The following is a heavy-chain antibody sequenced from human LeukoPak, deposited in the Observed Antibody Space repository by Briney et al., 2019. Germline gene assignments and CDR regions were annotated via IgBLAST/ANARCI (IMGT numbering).Heavy chain of an antibody. CDR2: ISAYNGNT. CDR1: GYTFTSYG. D-gene: IGHD3-3*01. Sequence: ASVKVSCKASGYTFTSYGISWVRQAPGQGLEWMGWISAYNGNTNYARKLQGRVTMTTDTSTSTAYMELRSLRSDDTAVYYCARDRTIPYYDFWSGYTDWYFDLWGRGTLVTVSS. V-gene: IGHV1-18*01. CDR3: ARDRTIPYYDFWSGYTDWYFDL. J-gene: IGHJ2*01.